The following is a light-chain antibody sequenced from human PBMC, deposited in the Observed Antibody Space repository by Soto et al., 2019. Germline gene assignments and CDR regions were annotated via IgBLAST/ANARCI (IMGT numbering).Light chain of an antibody. CDR2: SAS. J-gene: IGKJ2*01. Sequence: DIQMTQSPSTLSASVGDRVNITCRASQSVGRWLAWYQQKPGKAPKLLVFSASRLDSGAPSRFSGSGSGTDFTLTISSLQPDDFATYYRQQYHSVSTFGQGTKLEIK. CDR3: QQYHSVST. V-gene: IGKV1-5*03. CDR1: QSVGRW.